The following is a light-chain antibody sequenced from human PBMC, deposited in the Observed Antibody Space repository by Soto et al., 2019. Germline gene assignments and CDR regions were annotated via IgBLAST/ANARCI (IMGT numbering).Light chain of an antibody. V-gene: IGKV1-39*01. CDR1: QNIYNY. CDR3: QQTHSTPVT. CDR2: AAS. Sequence: DIQMTQSPSSLSASVGDRVTVTCRTSQNIYNYLNWYQQKPGKAPKLLIYAASSVQSGVPLRFSGSGSGTDFTLTISSLQPEDFATYYCQQTHSTPVTFGQGTQLEI. J-gene: IGKJ5*01.